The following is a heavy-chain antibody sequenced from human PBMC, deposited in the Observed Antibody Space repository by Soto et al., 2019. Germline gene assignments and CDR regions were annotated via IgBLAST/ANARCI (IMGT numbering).Heavy chain of an antibody. D-gene: IGHD3-3*01. J-gene: IGHJ5*02. CDR3: AGGDDFWSGNWFDP. CDR1: GGSFSGCY. V-gene: IGHV4-34*01. CDR2: INHSGST. Sequence: ASETLSLTCAVHGGSFSGCYWSWIRQPPGKGLEWIGEINHSGSTNYNPSLKSRVTISVDTSKNQFSLKLSSVTAADTAVYYCAGGDDFWSGNWFDPWGQGTLVTASS.